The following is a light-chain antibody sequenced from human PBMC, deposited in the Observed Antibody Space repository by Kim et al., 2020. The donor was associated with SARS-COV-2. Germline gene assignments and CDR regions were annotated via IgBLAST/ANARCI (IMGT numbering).Light chain of an antibody. Sequence: VSPGQTAYITCSGDKLGDKYACWYQQKPGQSPVLVIYQHNKRPSGIPERFSGANSGNTATLTISGTQAMDEADYYCQAWDSSTVVFGGGTQLT. CDR3: QAWDSSTVV. V-gene: IGLV3-1*01. J-gene: IGLJ2*01. CDR2: QHN. CDR1: KLGDKY.